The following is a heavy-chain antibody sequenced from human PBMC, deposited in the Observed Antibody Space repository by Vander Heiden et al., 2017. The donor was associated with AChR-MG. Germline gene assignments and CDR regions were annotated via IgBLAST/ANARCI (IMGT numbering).Heavy chain of an antibody. CDR1: GGSISSSSYY. Sequence: QLQLQESGPGLVKPSETLSLTCTVPGGSISSSSYYWGWIRQPPGKGLEWIGSIYYSGSTYYNPSLKSRVTISVDTSKNQLSLKLSSVTAADTAVYYCARTPYYYDSSGYPDYWGQGTLVTVSS. CDR2: IYYSGST. V-gene: IGHV4-39*01. CDR3: ARTPYYYDSSGYPDY. D-gene: IGHD3-22*01. J-gene: IGHJ4*02.